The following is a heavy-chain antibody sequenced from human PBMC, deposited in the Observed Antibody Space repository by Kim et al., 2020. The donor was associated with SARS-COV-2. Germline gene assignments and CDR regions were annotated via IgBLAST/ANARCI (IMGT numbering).Heavy chain of an antibody. V-gene: IGHV3-30*01. J-gene: IGHJ4*02. CDR3: IRSSGYYIGLEY. Sequence: YYADSVKGRFTISRDNSKNTLYLQMNSLRAEDMAMYYCIRSSGYYIGLEYWGQGTPVTVSS. D-gene: IGHD3-22*01.